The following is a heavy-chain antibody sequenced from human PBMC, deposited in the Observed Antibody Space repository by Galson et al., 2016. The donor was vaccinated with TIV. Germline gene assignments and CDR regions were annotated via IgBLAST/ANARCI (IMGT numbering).Heavy chain of an antibody. V-gene: IGHV4-39*01. CDR2: LYYSETT. D-gene: IGHD2/OR15-2a*01. CDR1: GDSINSSGHY. CDR3: GRLHDFALLIDC. J-gene: IGHJ4*02. Sequence: ETLSLTCTVSGDSINSSGHYWGWIRQPPGKGLEWIGTLYYSETTYYNPSLKSRVTMSVDTSKNQFSLQLRSVTAADTAVYYCGRLHDFALLIDCWGQGTLVTVSS.